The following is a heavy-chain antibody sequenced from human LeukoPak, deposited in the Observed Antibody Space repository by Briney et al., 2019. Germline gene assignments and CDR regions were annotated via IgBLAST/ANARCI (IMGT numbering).Heavy chain of an antibody. V-gene: IGHV4-34*01. CDR3: ARAVAGSKCFDP. CDR2: INHSGST. D-gene: IGHD6-19*01. J-gene: IGHJ5*02. Sequence: SETLSLTCAVYGGSLSGYYWSWIRQPPGKGLEWIGEINHSGSTNYNPSLKSRVTTSVDTSKNQFSLKLSSVTAADTAVYYCARAVAGSKCFDPWGQGTLVTVSS. CDR1: GGSLSGYY.